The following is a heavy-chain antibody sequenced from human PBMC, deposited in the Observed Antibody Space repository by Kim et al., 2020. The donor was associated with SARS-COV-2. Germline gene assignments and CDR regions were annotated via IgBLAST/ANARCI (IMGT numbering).Heavy chain of an antibody. J-gene: IGHJ4*02. CDR3: AREGDGGFDY. Sequence: GKTNKAQKLQGRVTMTTDTSTSTDYMELRSLRSDDTAVYYCAREGDGGFDYWGQGTLVTVSS. CDR2: GKT. D-gene: IGHD2-21*02. V-gene: IGHV1-18*01.